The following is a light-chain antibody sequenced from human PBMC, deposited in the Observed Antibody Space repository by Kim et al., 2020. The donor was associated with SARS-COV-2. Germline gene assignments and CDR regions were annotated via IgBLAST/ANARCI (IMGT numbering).Light chain of an antibody. V-gene: IGLV2-8*01. CDR1: SSDIGGYKY. CDR3: TSYIGSNNFVV. Sequence: QSVLTQPPSASGSPGQSVTISCTGTSSDIGGYKYVSWYQQHPGKAPKLMIYEVNKRPSGVPDRFSGSKSGNTASLTVSGLQAEDEADYYCTSYIGSNNFVVFGVGTQLTVL. J-gene: IGLJ2*01. CDR2: EVN.